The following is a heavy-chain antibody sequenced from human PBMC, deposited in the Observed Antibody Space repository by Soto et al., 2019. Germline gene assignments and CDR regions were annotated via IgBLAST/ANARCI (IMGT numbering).Heavy chain of an antibody. CDR3: VRDLRWAFDF. D-gene: IGHD2-15*01. CDR2: ISVGGGSI. CDR1: GFTFSSYA. V-gene: IGHV3-48*02. Sequence: EVQLVESGGGLVQPGGSLRVSCVASGFTFSSYALNWVRQAPGKGLEWVSYISVGGGSIFYADSVKGRFTISRGDATNSLYLQMNSLSDEDTAVYYCVRDLRWAFDFWGQGTMVTVSS. J-gene: IGHJ3*01.